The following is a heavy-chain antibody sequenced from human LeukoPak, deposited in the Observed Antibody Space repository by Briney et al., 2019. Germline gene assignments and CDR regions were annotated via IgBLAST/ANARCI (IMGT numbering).Heavy chain of an antibody. Sequence: KPSETLSLTCTVSGGSISSYCWSWIRQPPGKGLEWIGYIYYSGSTKYNPSLKSRVTISVDTSKNQFSLKLSSVTAADTAVYYWARGFYSSSFDYWGQGTLVTVSS. J-gene: IGHJ4*02. CDR3: ARGFYSSSFDY. V-gene: IGHV4-59*01. CDR2: IYYSGST. D-gene: IGHD6-6*01. CDR1: GGSISSYC.